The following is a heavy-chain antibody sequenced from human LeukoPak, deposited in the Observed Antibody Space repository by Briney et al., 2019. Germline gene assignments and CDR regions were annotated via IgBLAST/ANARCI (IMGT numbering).Heavy chain of an antibody. V-gene: IGHV3-23*01. D-gene: IGHD6-13*01. Sequence: PGGSLRLSCAASGFTFSSYSMNWVRQAPGKGLEWVSAISGSGGSTYYADSVKGPFTISRDNSKNTLYLQMNSLRAEDTAVYYCAKGSSWYALRDAFDIWGQGTMVTVSS. CDR2: ISGSGGST. CDR1: GFTFSSYS. J-gene: IGHJ3*02. CDR3: AKGSSWYALRDAFDI.